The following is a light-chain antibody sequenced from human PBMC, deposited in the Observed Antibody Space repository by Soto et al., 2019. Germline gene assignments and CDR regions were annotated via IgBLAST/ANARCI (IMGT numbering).Light chain of an antibody. CDR2: GVS. Sequence: QSALTQPPSVSGSPGQSVTISCTGTSSDVGAYNSVSWYQQHPGKAPKLMIYGVSTRPSGVPDRFSGSKSGNTASLTVSGLQAEDEADYYCSSYAGRNNPVVFGGGTKLTVL. CDR3: SSYAGRNNPVV. J-gene: IGLJ2*01. CDR1: SSDVGAYNS. V-gene: IGLV2-8*01.